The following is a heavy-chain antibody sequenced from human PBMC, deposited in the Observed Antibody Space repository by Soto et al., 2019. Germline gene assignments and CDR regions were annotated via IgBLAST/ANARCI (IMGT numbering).Heavy chain of an antibody. CDR2: IYHSGST. CDR1: GGSISSGGYS. Sequence: SETLSLTCAVSGGSISSGGYSWSWIRQPPGKGLEWIGYIYHSGSTYYNPSLKSRVTISVDTSKNQFSLKLSSVTAADTAVYYCAREYCGGDCSYYYYYYGMDVWGQGTTVTVSS. CDR3: AREYCGGDCSYYYYYYGMDV. J-gene: IGHJ6*02. V-gene: IGHV4-30-2*05. D-gene: IGHD2-21*02.